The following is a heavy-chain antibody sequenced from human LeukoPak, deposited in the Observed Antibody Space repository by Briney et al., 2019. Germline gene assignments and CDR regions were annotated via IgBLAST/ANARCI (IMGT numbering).Heavy chain of an antibody. CDR1: GFTFSSYG. Sequence: GGSLRLSCAAPGFTFSSYGMHWVRQAPGKGLEWVAVISYDGSNKYYADSVKGRFTISRDNSKNTLYLQMNSLRAEDTAVYYCAKDPHSGRWYGLFDYWGQGTLVTVSS. CDR3: AKDPHSGRWYGLFDY. D-gene: IGHD6-13*01. CDR2: ISYDGSNK. V-gene: IGHV3-30*18. J-gene: IGHJ4*02.